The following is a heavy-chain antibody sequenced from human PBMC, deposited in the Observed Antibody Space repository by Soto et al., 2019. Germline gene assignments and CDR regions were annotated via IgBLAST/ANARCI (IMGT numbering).Heavy chain of an antibody. J-gene: IGHJ6*02. Sequence: GGSLRLSCAASGFTFSSYGMHWVRQAPGKGLEWVAVIWYDGSNKYYADSVKGRFTISRDNSKNTLYLQMNSLRAEDTAVYYCARNYYDSSGYYHPVTDYYYGMDVWGQGTTVTVSS. CDR2: IWYDGSNK. D-gene: IGHD3-22*01. CDR1: GFTFSSYG. CDR3: ARNYYDSSGYYHPVTDYYYGMDV. V-gene: IGHV3-33*01.